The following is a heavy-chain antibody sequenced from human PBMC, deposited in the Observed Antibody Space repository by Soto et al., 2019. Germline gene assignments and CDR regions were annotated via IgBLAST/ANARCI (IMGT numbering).Heavy chain of an antibody. D-gene: IGHD3-16*01. CDR2: IYYSGTT. V-gene: IGHV4-39*01. CDR3: ARHAADDSVWGNDAENDY. J-gene: IGHJ4*02. Sequence: QLQLQESGPGLVKPSETLSLACTVSGGSISSNSYYWDWIRRPPGMGLEWIGSIYYSGTTYYNPSRKSRVTISVYTSKNQFSLNLSSVTAADTAVYYCARHAADDSVWGNDAENDYWGQGTLVTVSS. CDR1: GGSISSNSYY.